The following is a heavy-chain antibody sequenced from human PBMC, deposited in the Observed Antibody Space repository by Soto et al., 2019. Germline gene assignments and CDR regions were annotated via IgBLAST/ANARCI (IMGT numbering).Heavy chain of an antibody. CDR1: GGSFSGYY. CDR3: ARERVLWFGEFLDNWFDP. V-gene: IGHV4-34*01. CDR2: INHSGST. Sequence: QVQLQQWGAGLLKPSETLSLTCAVYGGSFSGYYWSWIRQPPGKGLQLTGEINHSGSTNYNPSLKSRVTISVDTSKNQFSLKLSSVTAADTAVYYCARERVLWFGEFLDNWFDPWGQGTLVTVSS. J-gene: IGHJ5*02. D-gene: IGHD3-10*01.